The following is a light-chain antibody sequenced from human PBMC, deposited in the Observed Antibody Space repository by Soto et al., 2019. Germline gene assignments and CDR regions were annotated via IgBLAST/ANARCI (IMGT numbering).Light chain of an antibody. Sequence: QSALTQPASVSGSPGQSITLSCTGTSRDVGGYNYVSWYQQHPGKAPKLIIYEVSNRPSGVSNRFSGSKSGNTASLTISGLQAEDEADYYCNSYTSKSTGVFGTGTKVTVL. V-gene: IGLV2-14*01. J-gene: IGLJ1*01. CDR2: EVS. CDR3: NSYTSKSTGV. CDR1: SRDVGGYNY.